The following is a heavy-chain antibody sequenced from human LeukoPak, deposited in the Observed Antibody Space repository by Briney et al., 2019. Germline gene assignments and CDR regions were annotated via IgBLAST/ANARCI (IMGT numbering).Heavy chain of an antibody. J-gene: IGHJ4*02. D-gene: IGHD2/OR15-2a*01. CDR3: AKGGAVVLFPFDY. CDR1: GFSFSSSA. CDR2: ISSSGEST. Sequence: GGSLRLSCAASGFSFSSSAMIWVRQAPGKGLEWVSVISSSGESTYYADSLKGRFTISRDNSKNTLSLQMNSLRAEDTAIYYCAKGGAVVLFPFDYWGQGTLVTVSS. V-gene: IGHV3-23*01.